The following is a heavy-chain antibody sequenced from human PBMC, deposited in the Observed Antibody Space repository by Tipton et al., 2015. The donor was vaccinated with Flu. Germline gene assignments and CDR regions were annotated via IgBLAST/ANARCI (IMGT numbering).Heavy chain of an antibody. V-gene: IGHV3-7*01. CDR2: IKQDGSEK. CDR3: AREIYGSGSH. Sequence: SLRLSCAASGFTFNNYAMSWIRQAPGKGLEWVANIKQDGSEKYYVDSVKGRFTISRDNAKNSLYLQMNSLRAEDTAVYYCAREIYGSGSHWGQGTLVTVSS. J-gene: IGHJ4*02. D-gene: IGHD3-10*01. CDR1: GFTFNNYA.